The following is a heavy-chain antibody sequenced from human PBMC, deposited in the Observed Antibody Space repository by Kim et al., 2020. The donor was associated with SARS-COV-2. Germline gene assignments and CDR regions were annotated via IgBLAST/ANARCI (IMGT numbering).Heavy chain of an antibody. D-gene: IGHD3-16*01. CDR1: GFTFDDYA. Sequence: GGSLRLSCAASGFTFDDYAMHWVRQAPGKGLEWVSGISWNSGSIGYADSVKGRFTISRDNAKNSLYLQMNSLRAEDTALYYCAKGGGNFDYWGQGTLVTVSS. J-gene: IGHJ4*02. CDR3: AKGGGNFDY. V-gene: IGHV3-9*01. CDR2: ISWNSGSI.